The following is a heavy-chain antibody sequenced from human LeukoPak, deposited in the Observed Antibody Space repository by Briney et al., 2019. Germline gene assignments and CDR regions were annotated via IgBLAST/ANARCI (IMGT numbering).Heavy chain of an antibody. V-gene: IGHV4-34*01. CDR1: GGSFSGYY. CDR3: ARVTAVYQLSYDAFDI. D-gene: IGHD1-20*01. Sequence: MTSETLSLTCAVYGGSFSGYYWSWIRQPPGKGLEWIGEINHSGSTNYNPSLKSRVTISVDTSKNQFSLKLSSVTAADTAVYYCARVTAVYQLSYDAFDIWGQGTMVTVSS. J-gene: IGHJ3*02. CDR2: INHSGST.